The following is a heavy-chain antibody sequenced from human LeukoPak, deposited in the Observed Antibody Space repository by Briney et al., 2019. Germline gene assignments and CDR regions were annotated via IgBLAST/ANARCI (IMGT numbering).Heavy chain of an antibody. J-gene: IGHJ3*02. CDR1: GGSLSGYY. Sequence: ESGPGLVKPSETLSLTCSVSGGSLSGYYWSWIRQPAGNGLEWVGRIYTSGSTNYSPSLQSRVTMSVDTSKNQFSLKLSSVTAADTAVYYCARDRISAVADAFDIWGQGTMVTVSS. V-gene: IGHV4-4*07. CDR2: IYTSGST. CDR3: ARDRISAVADAFDI. D-gene: IGHD2/OR15-2a*01.